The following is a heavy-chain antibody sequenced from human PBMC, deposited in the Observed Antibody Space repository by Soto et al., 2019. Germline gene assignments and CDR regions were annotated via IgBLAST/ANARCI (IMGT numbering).Heavy chain of an antibody. Sequence: SETLSLTCAVYGGSFSGYYWSWIRQPPGKGLEWIGEINHSGSTNYNPSLKSRVTISLDTSRRQLSLRLDSVTAADTAVYFCARTNGGAWYEPGLWGQGTLVTVSS. V-gene: IGHV4-34*01. CDR3: ARTNGGAWYEPGL. CDR1: GGSFSGYY. CDR2: INHSGST. D-gene: IGHD6-19*01. J-gene: IGHJ4*02.